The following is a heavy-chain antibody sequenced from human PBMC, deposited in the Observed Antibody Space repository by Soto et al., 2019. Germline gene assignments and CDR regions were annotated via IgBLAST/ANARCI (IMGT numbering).Heavy chain of an antibody. V-gene: IGHV3-11*05. CDR3: ARDCQGGSDLLCNWYFDL. J-gene: IGHJ2*01. CDR2: ISSRSSYT. CDR1: GFTFSDYY. D-gene: IGHD1-26*01. Sequence: QVQLVESGGGLVKPAGSLRLSCAASGFTFSDYYMSWLRQAPGKGLEWVSYISSRSSYTNYADSVKGRFTISRDNAKNSLSLQMNSLRAEDTAVYDCARDCQGGSDLLCNWYFDLWGRGTLVTVSS.